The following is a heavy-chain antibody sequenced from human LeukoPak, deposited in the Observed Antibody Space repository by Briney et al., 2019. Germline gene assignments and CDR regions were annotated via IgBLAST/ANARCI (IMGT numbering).Heavy chain of an antibody. J-gene: IGHJ4*02. CDR3: ARAIQDTMIVVVITPLDY. V-gene: IGHV1-46*01. D-gene: IGHD3-22*01. CDR1: GYTFTSYY. CDR2: INPSGGST. Sequence: ASMKVSCKASGYTFTSYYMHWVRQAPGQGLEWMGIINPSGGSTSYAQKFQGRVTMTRDTSTSTVYMELSSLRSEDTAVYYCARAIQDTMIVVVITPLDYWGQGTLVTVSS.